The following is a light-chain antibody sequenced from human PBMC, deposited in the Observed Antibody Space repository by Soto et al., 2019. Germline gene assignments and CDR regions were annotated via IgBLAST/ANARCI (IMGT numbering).Light chain of an antibody. J-gene: IGKJ3*01. CDR1: QSISSY. CDR2: AAS. V-gene: IGKV1-39*01. CDR3: QQSYRTPLT. Sequence: DIQMTQSPSSLSASVGDRVTITCRASQSISSYLNWYQQKPGKAPKFLIYAASSLQSGVPSRFSGSGSGTDFTLTIGSLQPEDFATCYCQQSYRTPLTFGPGTKVDIK.